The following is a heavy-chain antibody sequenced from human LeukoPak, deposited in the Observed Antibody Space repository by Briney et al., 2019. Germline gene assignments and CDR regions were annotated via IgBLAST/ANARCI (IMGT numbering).Heavy chain of an antibody. J-gene: IGHJ2*01. D-gene: IGHD4-23*01. Sequence: TGGSLRLSCAASGFTVSSNYMSWVGQAPGKGLEWVAVIYSGGSTYYADSVKGRFTISRDNSKNTLYLQMNSLRAEDTAVYYFASPNYGGKRGWYFDLWGRGTLVTVSS. CDR2: IYSGGST. CDR3: ASPNYGGKRGWYFDL. V-gene: IGHV3-53*01. CDR1: GFTVSSNY.